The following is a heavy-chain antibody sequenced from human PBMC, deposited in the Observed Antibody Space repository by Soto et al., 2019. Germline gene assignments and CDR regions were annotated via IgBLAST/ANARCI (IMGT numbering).Heavy chain of an antibody. D-gene: IGHD3-16*01. V-gene: IGHV1-69*13. CDR2: IIPIFGTA. J-gene: IGHJ6*02. CDR3: ARGEGGWGPYYYYGMDV. Sequence: GASVKVSCKASGGTFSSYAISWVRQAPGQGLEWMGGIIPIFGTANYAQKFQGRVTITADESTSTAYMELSSLRSEDTAVYYWARGEGGWGPYYYYGMDVWGQGTTVTVSS. CDR1: GGTFSSYA.